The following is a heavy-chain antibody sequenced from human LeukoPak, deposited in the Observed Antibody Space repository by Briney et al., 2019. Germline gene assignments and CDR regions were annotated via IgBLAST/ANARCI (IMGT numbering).Heavy chain of an antibody. V-gene: IGHV4-59*01. J-gene: IGHJ3*02. Sequence: SETLSLTCTVSGGSISSYYWSWIRQPPAKGLEWIGYIFYSGSTDYNPSLKSRVTISVDTSKNQFSLILTSVTAADTAVYYCARDAKSDYGGNSWHAFDIWGQGTMVTVSS. CDR1: GGSISSYY. CDR3: ARDAKSDYGGNSWHAFDI. CDR2: IFYSGST. D-gene: IGHD4-23*01.